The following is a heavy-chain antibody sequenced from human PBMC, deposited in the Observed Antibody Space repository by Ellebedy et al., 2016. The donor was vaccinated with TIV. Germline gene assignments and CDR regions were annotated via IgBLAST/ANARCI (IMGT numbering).Heavy chain of an antibody. V-gene: IGHV3-48*02. Sequence: GGSLRLXXAASGFTFSSYSMNWVRQAPGKGLEWVSYISSSSSTIYYADSVKGRFTISRDNAKNSLYLQMNSLRDEDTAVYYCARDRGAAAYPVFDYWGQGTLVTVSS. J-gene: IGHJ4*02. CDR3: ARDRGAAAYPVFDY. CDR2: ISSSSSTI. CDR1: GFTFSSYS. D-gene: IGHD6-13*01.